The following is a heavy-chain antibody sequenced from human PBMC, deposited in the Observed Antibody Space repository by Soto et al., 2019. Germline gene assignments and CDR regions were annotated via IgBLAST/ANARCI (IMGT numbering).Heavy chain of an antibody. CDR2: IYYSGST. CDR3: ARVSLFGVVIPTFDS. D-gene: IGHD3-3*01. J-gene: IGHJ5*01. CDR1: GGSISSYY. V-gene: IGHV4-59*01. Sequence: SETLSLTCTVSGGSISSYYWSWIRQPPGKGLEWIGYIYYSGSTNYNPSLKSRVTISVDTSKNQFSLKLSSVTAADTAVYYCARVSLFGVVIPTFDSWGQGTLVTVSS.